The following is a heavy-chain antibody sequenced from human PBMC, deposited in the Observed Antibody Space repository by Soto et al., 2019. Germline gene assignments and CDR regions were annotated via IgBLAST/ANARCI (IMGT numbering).Heavy chain of an antibody. J-gene: IGHJ6*02. CDR1: GFTFSTYG. CDR3: ARYDSSGYYWPYYYYALDV. V-gene: IGHV3-30*03. D-gene: IGHD3-22*01. Sequence: PVGSLRLSCAASGFTFSTYGMHWVRQAPGKGLEWVAVISYVGSNQYYADSVRGRFTISRDNSKNTLYLQMNSLRTEDTAVYYCARYDSSGYYWPYYYYALDVWGQGTTVTVSS. CDR2: ISYVGSNQ.